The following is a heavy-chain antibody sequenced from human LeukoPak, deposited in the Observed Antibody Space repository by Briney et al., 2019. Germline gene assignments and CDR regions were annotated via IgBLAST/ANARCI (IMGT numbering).Heavy chain of an antibody. CDR1: GFSLNTIGVS. J-gene: IGHJ4*02. CDR3: ARVVGAKPPSDS. D-gene: IGHD1-26*01. V-gene: IGHV2-70*17. CDR2: IDWDDDK. Sequence: SGPTLVNPTQTLTLTCTFSGFSLNTIGVSVSWIRQPPGKALEWLARIDWDDDKFYRTSLKSRLTISKDTSKNQVVLTMTNMDPVDTATYYCARVVGAKPPSDSWGQGTLVVVSS.